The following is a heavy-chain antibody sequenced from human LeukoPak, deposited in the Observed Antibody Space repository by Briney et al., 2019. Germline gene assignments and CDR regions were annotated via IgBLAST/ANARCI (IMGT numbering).Heavy chain of an antibody. V-gene: IGHV3-21*01. CDR2: ISSSSSYI. D-gene: IGHD2-21*01. CDR3: ARDLARGAYCGGDCLDY. CDR1: GFTFSSYS. Sequence: GGSLRLSCAASGFTFSSYSMNWVRQAPGKGLEWVSSISSSSSYIYYADSVKGRFTIPRDNAKNSLYLQMNSLRAEDTAVYYCARDLARGAYCGGDCLDYWGQGTLVTVSS. J-gene: IGHJ4*02.